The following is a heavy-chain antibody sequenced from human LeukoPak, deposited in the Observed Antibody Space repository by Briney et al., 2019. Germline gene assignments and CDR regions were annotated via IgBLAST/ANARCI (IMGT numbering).Heavy chain of an antibody. Sequence: GGSLRLSCAASGFTVSSNYMSWVRQAPGKGLEWVSVIYSGGSTYYADSVKGRFTISRDNSKNTLYLQMNSLRAEDTAAYYCARETLIAVPTSPFYGMDVWGQGTTVTVSS. CDR1: GFTVSSNY. CDR3: ARETLIAVPTSPFYGMDV. CDR2: IYSGGST. J-gene: IGHJ6*02. D-gene: IGHD6-19*01. V-gene: IGHV3-66*02.